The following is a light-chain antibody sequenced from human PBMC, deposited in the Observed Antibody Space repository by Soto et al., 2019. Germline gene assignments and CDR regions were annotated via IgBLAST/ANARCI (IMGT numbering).Light chain of an antibody. V-gene: IGLV2-11*01. CDR2: DVN. Sequence: QSALTQPRSVSGSPGQSVTISCTGTNNDIGDYEFVSWYHQHPGKVPKLVIFDVNVRPSGVPDRFSGSKSGTTASLTISGLLAEDEGIYYCCSYAGSYTGVFGGGTQLTVL. CDR1: NNDIGDYEF. CDR3: CSYAGSYTGV. J-gene: IGLJ3*02.